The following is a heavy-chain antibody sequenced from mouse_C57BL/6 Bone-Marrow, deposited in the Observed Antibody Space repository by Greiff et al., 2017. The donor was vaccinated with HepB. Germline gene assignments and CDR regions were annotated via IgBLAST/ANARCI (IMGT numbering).Heavy chain of an antibody. V-gene: IGHV14-4*01. CDR1: GFNIKDDY. CDR3: TTCTGSFDY. J-gene: IGHJ2*01. Sequence: VQLKESGAELVRPGASVKLSCTASGFNIKDDYMHWVKQRPEQGLEWIGWIDPENGDTEYASKFQGKATITADTSSNTAYLQLSSLTSEDTAVYYCTTCTGSFDYWGQGTTLTVSS. D-gene: IGHD4-1*01. CDR2: IDPENGDT.